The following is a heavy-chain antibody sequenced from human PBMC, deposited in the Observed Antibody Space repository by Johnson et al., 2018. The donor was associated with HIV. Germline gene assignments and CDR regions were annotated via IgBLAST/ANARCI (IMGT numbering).Heavy chain of an antibody. J-gene: IGHJ3*02. CDR3: AKETPSSGGTFDI. D-gene: IGHD6-25*01. Sequence: VQLVESGGGLVHPGGSPRLSCAASGFTVSSNYMNWVRQAPGKGLEWVSVIYSGGTTYYADSVKGRFTISRDNSKNTLYLQMNSLRAEDTAVYYCAKETPSSGGTFDIWGQGTMVTVSS. V-gene: IGHV3-66*01. CDR1: GFTVSSNY. CDR2: IYSGGTT.